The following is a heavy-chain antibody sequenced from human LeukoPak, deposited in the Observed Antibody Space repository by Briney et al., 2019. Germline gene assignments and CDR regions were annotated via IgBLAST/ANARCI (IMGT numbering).Heavy chain of an antibody. D-gene: IGHD2-15*01. CDR1: GVSISNSQW. CDR3: TRLKVLDITWWPADY. V-gene: IGHV4-4*02. Sequence: PSGTLSLTCDVSGVSISNSQWWSWVRQPPGKGLEWIGEIYQSGRTNYNPSLKSRVTMSIDKSKNQFSLSLASVTAADTAVYYCTRLKVLDITWWPADYWGPGMPVTVSS. CDR2: IYQSGRT. J-gene: IGHJ4*02.